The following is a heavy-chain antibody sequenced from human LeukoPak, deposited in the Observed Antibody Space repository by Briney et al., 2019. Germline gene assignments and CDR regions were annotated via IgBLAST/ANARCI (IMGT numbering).Heavy chain of an antibody. V-gene: IGHV3-23*01. CDR3: AKGGPLRWYPFDY. CDR1: GFTFSSYA. D-gene: IGHD4-23*01. J-gene: IGHJ4*02. CDR2: IGGSGSST. Sequence: GGSLRLSCAASGFTFSSYAMSWVRQAPGKGLEWVSAIGGSGSSTYYADPVKGRFTISRDNSKNTLYLQMNSLRAEDTAVYYCAKGGPLRWYPFDYWGQGTLVTVSS.